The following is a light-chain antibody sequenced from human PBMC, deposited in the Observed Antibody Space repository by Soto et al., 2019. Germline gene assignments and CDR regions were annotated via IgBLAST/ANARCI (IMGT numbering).Light chain of an antibody. CDR1: VIGGDHY. CDR2: EVT. Sequence: QSVLTQPASVSGSPGQSITISCTGSVIGGDHYVSGYQHHPGKAPRLIIYEVTNRLSGVYHRFSGSKSGDTASLTISGLQTEDESDYSCSTYTPSDLYVFGTGTKVTVL. J-gene: IGLJ1*01. CDR3: STYTPSDLYV. V-gene: IGLV2-14*01.